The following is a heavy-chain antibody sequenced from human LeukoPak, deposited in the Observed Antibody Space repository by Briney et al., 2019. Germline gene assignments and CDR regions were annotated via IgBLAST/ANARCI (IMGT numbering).Heavy chain of an antibody. CDR3: TRGDSFDY. CDR2: IYYSGST. Sequence: KPSETLSLTCTVSGGSISSSYWSWIQQPPGKGLEWIGYIYYSGSTNYNPSLKSRVTISVDTSKNQFSLKLTSVTAADTAVYYCTRGDSFDYWGQGTLVTVSS. V-gene: IGHV4-59*01. J-gene: IGHJ4*02. CDR1: GGSISSSY.